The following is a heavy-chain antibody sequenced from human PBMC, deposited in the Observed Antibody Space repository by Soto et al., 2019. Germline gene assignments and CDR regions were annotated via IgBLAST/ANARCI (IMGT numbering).Heavy chain of an antibody. CDR1: GGSISSGDYY. CDR2: IYYSGST. J-gene: IGHJ6*02. Sequence: SETLSLTCTVSGGSISSGDYYWSWIRQPPGKGLEWIGYIYYSGSTYYNPSLKGRVTISVDTSKNQFSLKLSSVTAADTAVYYCARDPAAPYYYYGMDVWGQGTTVTVSS. CDR3: ARDPAAPYYYYGMDV. D-gene: IGHD6-13*01. V-gene: IGHV4-30-4*01.